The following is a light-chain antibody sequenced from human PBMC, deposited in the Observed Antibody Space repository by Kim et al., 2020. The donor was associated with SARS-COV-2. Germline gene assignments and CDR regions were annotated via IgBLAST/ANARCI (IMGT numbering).Light chain of an antibody. CDR2: GAS. CDR3: QRYNNWPPV. V-gene: IGKV3-15*01. Sequence: EIVMTQSPATLSVSPGERAALSCRASQSLTSNLAWYQQKPGQAPRLLIYGASTRATGIPARFSGSGSGTEFTLSISSLQSEDFAVYYCQRYNNWPPVFGPGTKVDIK. CDR1: QSLTSN. J-gene: IGKJ3*01.